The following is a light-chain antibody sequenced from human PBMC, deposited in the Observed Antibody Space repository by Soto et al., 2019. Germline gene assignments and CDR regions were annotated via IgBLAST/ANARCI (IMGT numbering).Light chain of an antibody. V-gene: IGLV4-60*02. CDR1: SGHTTYV. CDR3: ETWDINTHVV. CDR2: LETSGSY. J-gene: IGLJ2*01. Sequence: QLVLTQSSSASASLGSSVKLTCTLSSGHTTYVIAWHQQQPGKAPRYLMNLETSGSYNKGSGVPDRFSGSSSGADRYLTIPDLQFEDEADYYCETWDINTHVVFGGGTKLTVL.